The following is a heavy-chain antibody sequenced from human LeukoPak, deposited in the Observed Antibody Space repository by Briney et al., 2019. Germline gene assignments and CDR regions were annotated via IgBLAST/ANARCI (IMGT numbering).Heavy chain of an antibody. V-gene: IGHV3-49*03. Sequence: GGSLRLSCTASGFTFGDYAMSWFRQAPGKGPEWVGFIRSKAYGGTTEYAASVKGRFTISRDDSKSIAYLQMNSLKTEDTAVYYCTRVRSEGGRSSSGWYYFDYWGQGTLVTVSS. CDR1: GFTFGDYA. CDR3: TRVRSEGGRSSSGWYYFDY. D-gene: IGHD6-19*01. CDR2: IRSKAYGGTT. J-gene: IGHJ4*02.